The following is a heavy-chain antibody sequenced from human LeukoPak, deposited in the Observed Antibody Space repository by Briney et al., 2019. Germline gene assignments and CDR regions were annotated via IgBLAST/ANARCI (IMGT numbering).Heavy chain of an antibody. CDR1: GGSISSSSYY. V-gene: IGHV4-39*07. CDR3: ARKRRGAYSYNFDY. D-gene: IGHD3-22*01. CDR2: IYYSGTT. J-gene: IGHJ4*02. Sequence: SETLSLTCTVSGGSISSSSYYWGWIRQPPGKGLEWIGSIYYSGTTYYNPSLKSRVTISVDTSKSQFSLNLSSVTAADTAVYYCARKRRGAYSYNFDYWGQGTLVTVSP.